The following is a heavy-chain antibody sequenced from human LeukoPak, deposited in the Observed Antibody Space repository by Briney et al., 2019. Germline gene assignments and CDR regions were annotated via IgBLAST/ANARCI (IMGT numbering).Heavy chain of an antibody. CDR1: GFTFSSHS. CDR3: AKGLERESRLDS. D-gene: IGHD1-1*01. CDR2: ISYDGSNK. V-gene: IGHV3-30*18. J-gene: IGHJ4*02. Sequence: GGSLRPSCVASGFTFSSHSMNWVRQAPGKGLEWVAVISYDGSNKYYADSVKGRFTISRDNSKNTLYLQMNSLRAEDTALYYCAKGLERESRLDSWGQGTLVTVSS.